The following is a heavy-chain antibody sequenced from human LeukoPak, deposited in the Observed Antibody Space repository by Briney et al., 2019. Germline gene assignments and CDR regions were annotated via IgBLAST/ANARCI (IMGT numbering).Heavy chain of an antibody. J-gene: IGHJ4*02. CDR1: GFTFSSYA. CDR3: TKGTYCSSTSCYRGDFDY. CDR2: ISGSGGST. V-gene: IGHV3-23*01. Sequence: PGGSLRLSCAASGFTFSSYAMSWVRQAPGKGLEWVSAISGSGGSTYYADSAKGRFTISRDNSKNTLYLQMNSLRAEDTAVYYCTKGTYCSSTSCYRGDFDYWGQGTLVTVSS. D-gene: IGHD2-2*02.